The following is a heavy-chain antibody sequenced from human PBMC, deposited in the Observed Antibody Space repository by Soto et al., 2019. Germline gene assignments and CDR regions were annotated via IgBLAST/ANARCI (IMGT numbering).Heavy chain of an antibody. V-gene: IGHV4-30-4*01. CDR3: ARGVGTHYDSSGHFDY. J-gene: IGHJ4*02. Sequence: QVQLQESGPGLVKPSQTLSLTCTVSGGSISSGDYYWSWIRQPPGKGLEWIGYIYYSGSTYYNPSLKSRVTISVDTSKNQFSLKLSSVTAADTAVYYCARGVGTHYDSSGHFDYWGQGTLVTVSS. CDR2: IYYSGST. D-gene: IGHD3-22*01. CDR1: GGSISSGDYY.